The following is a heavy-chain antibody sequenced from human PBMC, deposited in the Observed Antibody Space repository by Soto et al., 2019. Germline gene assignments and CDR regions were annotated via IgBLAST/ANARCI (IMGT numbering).Heavy chain of an antibody. V-gene: IGHV4-30-2*01. CDR2: IYHSGST. CDR1: GGSISSGGYS. J-gene: IGHJ6*02. CDR3: ARAGPYSSSSHWVPSEYYYGMDV. Sequence: PSETLSLTCAVSGGSISSGGYSWSWIRQPPGKGLEWIGYIYHSGSTYYNPSLKSRVTISVDRSKNQFSLKLSSVTAADTAVYYCARAGPYSSSSHWVPSEYYYGMDVWGQGPTVTVSS. D-gene: IGHD6-6*01.